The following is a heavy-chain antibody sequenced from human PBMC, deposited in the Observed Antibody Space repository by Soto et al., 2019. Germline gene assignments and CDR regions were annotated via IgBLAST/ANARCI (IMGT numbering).Heavy chain of an antibody. CDR3: ARVVMTTVPASYYYGMDV. CDR1: GYTFTTYY. Sequence: QVQLVQSGAEVKTPGASVEFSCKTSGYTFTTYYIHWVRQAPGQGLEWMGIINPKGGDARHAQKFQGRVTITADESTSTAYMELTSLRSEDTAVYYCARVVMTTVPASYYYGMDVWGQGTTVTVSS. CDR2: INPKGGDA. D-gene: IGHD4-4*01. J-gene: IGHJ6*02. V-gene: IGHV1-46*01.